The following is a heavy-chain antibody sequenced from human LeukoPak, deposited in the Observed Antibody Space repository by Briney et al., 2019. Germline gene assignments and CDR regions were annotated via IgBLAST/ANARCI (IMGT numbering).Heavy chain of an antibody. J-gene: IGHJ4*02. Sequence: SETLSLTCTVSGGSISSGSYYWSWIRQPAGKGLEWIGRIYTSGSTNYNPSLKSRVTISVDTSKNQFSLKLSSVTAADTAVYYCARGGGSSNYFDYWGQGTLVTVSS. V-gene: IGHV4-61*02. CDR1: GGSISSGSYY. CDR2: IYTSGST. CDR3: ARGGGSSNYFDY. D-gene: IGHD6-6*01.